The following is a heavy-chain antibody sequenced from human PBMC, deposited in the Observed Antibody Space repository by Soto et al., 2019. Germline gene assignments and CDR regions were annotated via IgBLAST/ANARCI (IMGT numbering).Heavy chain of an antibody. CDR1: GYSFTDHY. J-gene: IGHJ6*02. V-gene: IGHV1-2*02. D-gene: IGHD6-13*01. Sequence: QVQLVQSGAEVKKPGASVRVSCKASGYSFTDHYMHWVRQAPGQGLEWIGWINPDSGGTDYAQKFQGRVTMTRDTSIRTAYMVLSRLKSDDTAVYYCATERQQLRLGYYGMDVWGQGTTVIVSS. CDR2: INPDSGGT. CDR3: ATERQQLRLGYYGMDV.